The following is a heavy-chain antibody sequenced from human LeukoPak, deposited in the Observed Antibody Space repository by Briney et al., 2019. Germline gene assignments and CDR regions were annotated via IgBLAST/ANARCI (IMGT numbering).Heavy chain of an antibody. V-gene: IGHV1-69*05. J-gene: IGHJ5*02. CDR2: IIPIFGTA. CDR1: GGTFSSYA. Sequence: ASLKVSCKVSGGTFSSYAISWVRQAPGQGLEWMGSIIPIFGTANYAKKFHGRVTITTDESTSTAYMELSSLRSEDTAVYYCAREARRTSWGQGTLVTVSS. CDR3: AREARRTS.